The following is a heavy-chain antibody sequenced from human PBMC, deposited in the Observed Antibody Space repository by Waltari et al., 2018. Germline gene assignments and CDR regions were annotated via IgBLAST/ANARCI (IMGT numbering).Heavy chain of an antibody. CDR3: ATGLYYYYYYMDV. Sequence: QLQLQESGPGLVKPSETLSLTCTVSGGSISSSSYYWGWIRQPPGKGLEWIGSIYYSGSTYYNPALKSRVTISVDTSKNQFSLKLSSVTAADTAVYYCATGLYYYYYYMDVWGKGTTVTVSS. CDR2: IYYSGST. J-gene: IGHJ6*03. CDR1: GGSISSSSYY. V-gene: IGHV4-39*07.